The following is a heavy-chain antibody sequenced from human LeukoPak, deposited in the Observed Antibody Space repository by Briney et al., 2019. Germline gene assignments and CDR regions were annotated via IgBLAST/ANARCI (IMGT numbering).Heavy chain of an antibody. CDR2: ISGSGEST. Sequence: GGSLRLSCAASGFTFSSYAVSWVRQAPGKGLEWVSVISGSGESTYYADSVKGRFTISKDNSKSTLYLQMNSLRAEDTAVYYCAKRHYYGSGSFDYWGQGTLVTVSS. J-gene: IGHJ4*02. D-gene: IGHD3-10*01. V-gene: IGHV3-23*01. CDR1: GFTFSSYA. CDR3: AKRHYYGSGSFDY.